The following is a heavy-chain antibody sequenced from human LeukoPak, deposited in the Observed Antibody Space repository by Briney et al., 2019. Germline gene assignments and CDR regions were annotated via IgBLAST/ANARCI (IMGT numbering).Heavy chain of an antibody. J-gene: IGHJ6*02. CDR2: ISSSSSYT. CDR3: ARVQCGYSYGGFAYYYYGMDV. V-gene: IGHV3-21*05. CDR1: GLTFSSFA. D-gene: IGHD5-18*01. Sequence: PGGSLRLSCAAPGLTFSSFAMNWVRRAPGKELEWVSYISSSSSYTNYADSVKGRFAISRDNAKNSLYLQMNSLRAEDTAVYYCARVQCGYSYGGFAYYYYGMDVWGQGTTVTVSS.